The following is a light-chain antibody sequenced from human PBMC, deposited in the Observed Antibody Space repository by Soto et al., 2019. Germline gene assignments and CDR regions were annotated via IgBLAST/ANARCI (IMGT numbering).Light chain of an antibody. CDR2: DAS. CDR3: QQDDNLPPT. V-gene: IGKV1-33*01. J-gene: IGKJ1*01. Sequence: DIQMTQSPSSLSASVGDRVTITCQASQDISNYLNWYQQKPGKAPKLLIYDASNLETGVPSRFSGSGSGTDFTFTSSSLQPEDIATYYCQQDDNLPPTFGQGTKVEIK. CDR1: QDISNY.